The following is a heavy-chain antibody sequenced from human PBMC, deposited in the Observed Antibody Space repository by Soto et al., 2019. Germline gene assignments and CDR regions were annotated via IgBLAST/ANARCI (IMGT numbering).Heavy chain of an antibody. CDR3: ARSIVVVTALDY. D-gene: IGHD2-21*02. CDR2: INAGNGNT. Sequence: QVQLVQSWAEEKKPGASVKVSCKASGYTFTSYATHWVRQAPGQRLEWMGWINAGNGNTKYSQKFQGRVTITRDTSASTAYMELSSLRSEDTAVYYCARSIVVVTALDYWGQGTLVTVSS. V-gene: IGHV1-3*05. J-gene: IGHJ4*02. CDR1: GYTFTSYA.